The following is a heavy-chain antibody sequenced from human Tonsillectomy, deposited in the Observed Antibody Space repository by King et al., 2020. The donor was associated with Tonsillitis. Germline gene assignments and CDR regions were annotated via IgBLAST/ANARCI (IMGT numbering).Heavy chain of an antibody. D-gene: IGHD4-23*01. J-gene: IGHJ4*02. V-gene: IGHV1-2*02. CDR1: GYTFIDYY. Sequence: VQLVESGAEVKKSGASVKVSCKASGYTFIDYYMHWVRQAPGQGFEYMGWINPNTGDTYYAHKFQGRVTMATDTSITTAYMELSRLRSDDTAVYYCAPTLYAGGSFYCGYWGQGTLVTVSS. CDR2: INPNTGDT. CDR3: APTLYAGGSFYCGY.